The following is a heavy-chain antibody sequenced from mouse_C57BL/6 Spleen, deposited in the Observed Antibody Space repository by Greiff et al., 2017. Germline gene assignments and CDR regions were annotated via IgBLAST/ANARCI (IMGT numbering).Heavy chain of an antibody. CDR1: GYAFSSSW. D-gene: IGHD1-1*02. J-gene: IGHJ4*01. CDR2: IYPGDGDT. CDR3: ARGGGNYDAMDY. Sequence: VQLQQSGPELVKPGASGKISCKASGYAFSSSWMNWVKQRPGKGLEWIGRIYPGDGDTNYNGKFKGKATLTADKSSSTAYMQLSSLTSEDSAVYFCARGGGNYDAMDYWGQGTSVTVSS. V-gene: IGHV1-82*01.